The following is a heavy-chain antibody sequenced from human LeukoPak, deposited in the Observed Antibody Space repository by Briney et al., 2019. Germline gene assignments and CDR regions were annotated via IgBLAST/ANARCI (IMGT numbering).Heavy chain of an antibody. D-gene: IGHD2-2*01. CDR2: ISWNSGSI. Sequence: SLRLSCAASGFTFDDYAMHWVWQAPGKGLEWVSGISWNSGSIGYADSVKGRFTISRDNAKNSLYLQMNSLRAEDTAIYYCAKDYCSSTSCPQKDWGQGTLVTVSS. J-gene: IGHJ4*02. CDR3: AKDYCSSTSCPQKD. CDR1: GFTFDDYA. V-gene: IGHV3-9*01.